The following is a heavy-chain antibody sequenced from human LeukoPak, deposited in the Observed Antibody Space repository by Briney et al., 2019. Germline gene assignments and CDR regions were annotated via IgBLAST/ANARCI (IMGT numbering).Heavy chain of an antibody. CDR2: IIPIFGTA. CDR3: ARDVYDFWSGYGDDAFDI. CDR1: GYSFTSYW. J-gene: IGHJ3*02. V-gene: IGHV1-69*01. Sequence: KISCKGSGYSFTSYWIGWVRQAPGQGLEWMGGIIPIFGTANYAQKFQGRVTITADESTSTAYMELSSLRSEDTAVYYCARDVYDFWSGYGDDAFDIWGQGTMVTVSS. D-gene: IGHD3-3*01.